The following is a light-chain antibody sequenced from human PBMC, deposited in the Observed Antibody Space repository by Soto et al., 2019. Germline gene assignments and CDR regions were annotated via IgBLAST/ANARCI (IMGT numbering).Light chain of an antibody. CDR2: GAS. J-gene: IGKJ1*01. V-gene: IGKV3-20*01. CDR1: QSVSNSY. CDR3: QQYDVSPWT. Sequence: EIVLTQSPGTLSLSPGERATLSCRASQSVSNSYLAWYQQKPGQTPRLLIYGASSRATGIPDRFSGSGSGTDFTLTISRLEPEDLAVYYCQQYDVSPWTFGQGTKVEIK.